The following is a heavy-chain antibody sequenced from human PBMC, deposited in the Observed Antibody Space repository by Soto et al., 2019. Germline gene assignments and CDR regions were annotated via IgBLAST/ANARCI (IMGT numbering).Heavy chain of an antibody. V-gene: IGHV1-69*06. CDR1: GGTFSSYA. CDR2: IIPIFGTT. D-gene: IGHD1-26*01. CDR3: ARGTRSGSYYYYGLDV. Sequence: SVKVSCKASGGTFSSYAISWVRQAPGQGLEWMGGIIPIFGTTNYARRFQGRVTITADKSTSTAYMELRSLRSEDTAVYYCARGTRSGSYYYYGLDVWGQGTTVTVSS. J-gene: IGHJ6*02.